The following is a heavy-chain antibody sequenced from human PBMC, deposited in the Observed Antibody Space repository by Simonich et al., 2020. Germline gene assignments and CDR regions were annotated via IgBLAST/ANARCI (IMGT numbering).Heavy chain of an antibody. V-gene: IGHV1-2*02. CDR1: GYTFTGDY. J-gene: IGHJ6*03. CDR2: SNPNSGGT. CDR3: ARDLRGSYYYYYYMDV. D-gene: IGHD1-26*01. Sequence: QVQLVQSGAEVKKPGASVKVSCKASGYTFTGDYMHWGRQAPGQGLECMGWSNPNSGGTNYAQKFQGRGTMTRETSISTAYMELSRLRSDDTAVYYCARDLRGSYYYYYYMDVWGKGTTVTVSS.